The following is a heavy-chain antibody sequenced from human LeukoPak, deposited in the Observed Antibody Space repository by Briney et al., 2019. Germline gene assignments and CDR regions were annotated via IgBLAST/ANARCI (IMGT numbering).Heavy chain of an antibody. D-gene: IGHD1-26*01. V-gene: IGHV3-23*01. J-gene: IGHJ4*02. CDR3: ARDSGSYFSDDY. CDR2: ISGSGGST. CDR1: GFTFSSYT. Sequence: GGSLRLSCAASGFTFSSYTMSWIRQAPGKGLEWVSAISGSGGSTYYADSVKGRFTISRDNSKNTLYLQMNSLRAEDTAVYYCARDSGSYFSDDYWGQGTLVTVSS.